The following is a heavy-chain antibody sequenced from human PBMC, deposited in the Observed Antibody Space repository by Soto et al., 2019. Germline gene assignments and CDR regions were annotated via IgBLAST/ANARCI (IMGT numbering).Heavy chain of an antibody. CDR3: ARDCSGGSCFWGNYYGMDV. D-gene: IGHD2-15*01. CDR2: IWHDGSNK. CDR1: GFTFSSYG. J-gene: IGHJ6*02. V-gene: IGHV3-33*01. Sequence: GGSLRLSCAASGFTFSSYGMHWVRQAPGKGLEWVAVIWHDGSNKYYADSVKGRFTISRDNSKNTLYLQMNSLRAEDTAVYYCARDCSGGSCFWGNYYGMDVWGQGTTVTVSS.